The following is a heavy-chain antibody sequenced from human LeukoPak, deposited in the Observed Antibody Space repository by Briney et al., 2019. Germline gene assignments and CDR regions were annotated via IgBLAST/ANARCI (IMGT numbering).Heavy chain of an antibody. J-gene: IGHJ4*02. D-gene: IGHD6-19*01. CDR3: ARGPGGWYFY. V-gene: IGHV4-59*01. CDR1: GGSISTYY. CDR2: IYYSGNT. Sequence: SETLSLTXTVSGGSISTYYWSWIRQPPGKGLEWIGYIYYSGNTNYNPSLRSRVIISLNTSKNQFSLKRSSVTAADTAVYYCARGPGGWYFYWGQGTLVTVSS.